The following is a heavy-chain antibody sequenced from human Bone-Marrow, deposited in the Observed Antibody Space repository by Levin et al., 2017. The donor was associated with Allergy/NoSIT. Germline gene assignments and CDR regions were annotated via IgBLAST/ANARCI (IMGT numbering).Heavy chain of an antibody. J-gene: IGHJ4*02. V-gene: IGHV3-48*01. CDR1: GIPFSSFA. D-gene: IGHD4-17*01. CDR2: ISSDSYST. CDR3: GRRYDYGDCLDY. Sequence: HGESLKISCEASGIPFSSFAMHWVRQAPGKGLEWISYISSDSYSTYYADSVKGRFTVTRDNARNSLYLQMSDLRVEDTAVYYCGRRYDYGDCLDYWGQGTLVTVSS.